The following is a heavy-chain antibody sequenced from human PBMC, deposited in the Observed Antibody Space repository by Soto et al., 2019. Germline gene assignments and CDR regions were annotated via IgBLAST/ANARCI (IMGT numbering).Heavy chain of an antibody. CDR2: IIPIFGTA. J-gene: IGHJ4*02. D-gene: IGHD3-22*01. V-gene: IGHV1-69*06. CDR1: GGTFSSYA. CDR3: ATYYYDSSGYYYPGSPSDY. Sequence: SVKVSCKASGGTFSSYAISWVRQAPGQGLEWMGGIIPIFGTANYAQKFQGRVTITADKSTSTAYMELSSLRSEDTAVYYCATYYYDSSGYYYPGSPSDYWGQGTLVTVSS.